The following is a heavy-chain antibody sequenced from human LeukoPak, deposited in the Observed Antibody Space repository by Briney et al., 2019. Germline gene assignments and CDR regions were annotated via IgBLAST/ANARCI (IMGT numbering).Heavy chain of an antibody. J-gene: IGHJ4*02. CDR2: INHSGST. D-gene: IGHD1-26*01. Sequence: SETLSLTCAVYGGSFSGYYWSWIRQPPGKGLEWIGEINHSGSTNYNPSLKSRVTISVDTSKNQFSLKLSSVTAADTAVYYCARGESGSYFDYWGQGTPVTVSS. V-gene: IGHV4-34*01. CDR1: GGSFSGYY. CDR3: ARGESGSYFDY.